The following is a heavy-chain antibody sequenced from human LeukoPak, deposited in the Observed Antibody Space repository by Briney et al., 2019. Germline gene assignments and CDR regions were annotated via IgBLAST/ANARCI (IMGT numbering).Heavy chain of an antibody. V-gene: IGHV4-4*07. J-gene: IGHJ4*02. CDR2: IYTSGST. CDR1: GGSISSYY. Sequence: SETLSLTCTVSGGSISSYYWRWIRQPAGKGLEWIGRIYTSGSTNYNPSLKSRVTMSVDTSKNQFSLKLSSVTAADTAVYYCARSGSYYVSIVDYWGQGTLVTVSS. CDR3: ARSGSYYVSIVDY. D-gene: IGHD1-26*01.